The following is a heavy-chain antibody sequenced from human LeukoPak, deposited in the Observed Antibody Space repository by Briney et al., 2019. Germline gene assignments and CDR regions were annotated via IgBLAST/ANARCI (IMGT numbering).Heavy chain of an antibody. CDR1: GFTFSSAD. J-gene: IGHJ4*02. CDR2: ITSSDDAT. D-gene: IGHD3-22*01. V-gene: IGHV3-23*01. Sequence: GGSLRLSCAASGFTFSSADMTWVRQAPGKGLDWISTITSSDDATYYGDSVRGRFTISRDYSKNTLHLQMNSLRVEDTALYYCAKGPQLGSGYHPDYWGQGTLVTVS. CDR3: AKGPQLGSGYHPDY.